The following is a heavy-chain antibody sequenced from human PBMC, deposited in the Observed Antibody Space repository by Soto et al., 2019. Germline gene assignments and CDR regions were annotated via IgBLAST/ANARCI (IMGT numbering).Heavy chain of an antibody. CDR2: IYYSGST. D-gene: IGHD3-10*01. Sequence: SETPSLTFTFSGGSLNSYYWSWVRQPPGKGLEWIGYIYYSGSTNYNPSLKSRVTISVDTSKNQFSLKLSSVTAADTAVYYCARAPRGNYGYPSYFDYWGQGTLVTVSS. CDR1: GGSLNSYY. CDR3: ARAPRGNYGYPSYFDY. J-gene: IGHJ4*02. V-gene: IGHV4-59*01.